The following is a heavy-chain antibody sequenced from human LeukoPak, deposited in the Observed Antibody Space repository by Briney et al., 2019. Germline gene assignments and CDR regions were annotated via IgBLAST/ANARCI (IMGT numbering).Heavy chain of an antibody. CDR1: GYSFTNYW. CDR2: IYPGDSDA. CDR3: ARRRDPYSGSYYPFDY. Sequence: KGGESLKISCKGSGYSFTNYWIGWVRQMPGKGLKWMGIIYPGDSDARYSPSFQGQVTISADKSISTAYLQWSSLKASDTAMYYCARRRDPYSGSYYPFDYWGQGTLVTVSS. J-gene: IGHJ4*02. D-gene: IGHD1-26*01. V-gene: IGHV5-51*01.